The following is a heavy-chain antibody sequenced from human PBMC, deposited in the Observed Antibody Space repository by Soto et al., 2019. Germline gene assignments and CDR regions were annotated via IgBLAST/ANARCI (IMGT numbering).Heavy chain of an antibody. D-gene: IGHD4-17*01. CDR3: ARDGDYIYYYGMDV. CDR2: INAGNGNT. V-gene: IGHV1-3*01. CDR1: GYTFTSYA. J-gene: IGHJ6*02. Sequence: QVQLVQSGAEVKKPGASVKVSCKASGYTFTSYAMHWVRQAPGQRLEWMRWINAGNGNTKYSQKFQGRVTITRDTSANTAYMELSSLRSEDTAVYYCARDGDYIYYYGMDVWGQGTTVTVSS.